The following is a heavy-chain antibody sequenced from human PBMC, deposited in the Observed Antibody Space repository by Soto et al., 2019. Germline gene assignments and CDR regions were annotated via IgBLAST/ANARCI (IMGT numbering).Heavy chain of an antibody. CDR1: GYTFTTHG. D-gene: IGHD2-15*01. Sequence: QVQLVQSGAEVKKPGASVKVSCKASGYTFTTHGISWVRQAPGQGLEWMGWVRGDNGHTNYAQSLQGRVTMTTDTSTNTAYMELRSLRSDHTAVYYCARDLGYCRSGTCYREWFDPWGQGTLVTVSS. CDR2: VRGDNGHT. V-gene: IGHV1-18*01. CDR3: ARDLGYCRSGTCYREWFDP. J-gene: IGHJ5*02.